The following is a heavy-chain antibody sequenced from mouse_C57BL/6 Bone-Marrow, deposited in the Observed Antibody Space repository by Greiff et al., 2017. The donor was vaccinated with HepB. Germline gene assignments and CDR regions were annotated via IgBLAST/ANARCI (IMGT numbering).Heavy chain of an antibody. CDR3: ARRSPYYYGSSYGY. D-gene: IGHD1-1*01. J-gene: IGHJ2*01. CDR2: IYPGGGYT. Sequence: QVHVKQSGAELVRPGTSVKMSCKASGYTFTNYWIGWAKQRPGHGLEWIGDIYPGGGYTNYNEKFKGKATLTADKSSSTAYMQFSSLTSEDSAIYYCARRSPYYYGSSYGYWGQGTTLTVSS. CDR1: GYTFTNYW. V-gene: IGHV1-63*01.